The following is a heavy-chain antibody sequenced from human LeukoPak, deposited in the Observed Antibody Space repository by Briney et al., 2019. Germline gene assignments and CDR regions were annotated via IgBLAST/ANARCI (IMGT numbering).Heavy chain of an antibody. D-gene: IGHD2-15*01. CDR1: GFTFSSYA. CDR3: AMSEVVAATLIDY. Sequence: PGGSLRLSCAASGFTFSSYAMSWVRQAPGEGLEWVSAISGSGGSTYYADSVKGRFTISRDNSKNTLYLQMNSLRAEDTAVYYCAMSEVVAATLIDYWGQGTLVTVSS. CDR2: ISGSGGST. J-gene: IGHJ4*02. V-gene: IGHV3-23*01.